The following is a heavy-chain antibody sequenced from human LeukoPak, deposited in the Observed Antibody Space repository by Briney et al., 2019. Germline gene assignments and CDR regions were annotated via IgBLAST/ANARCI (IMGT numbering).Heavy chain of an antibody. CDR2: INPNKGDA. CDR1: GHRFTVYY. D-gene: IGHD4-17*01. J-gene: IGHJ4*02. V-gene: IGHV1-2*02. CDR3: ASGDHRGGDYSSGN. Sequence: ASVKVFCKASGHRFTVYYMHWVRQAPGQGLECMRCINPNKGDAIYAQKFRGRATVTRDTSITTAYMKPSRLRSDDTAVYSCASGDHRGGDYSSGNWGQGTLVTVSS.